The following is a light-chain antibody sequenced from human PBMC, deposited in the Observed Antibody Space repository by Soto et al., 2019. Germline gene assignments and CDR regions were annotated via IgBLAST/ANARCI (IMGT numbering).Light chain of an antibody. CDR2: DVS. J-gene: IGLJ3*02. V-gene: IGLV2-14*03. CDR1: SSDVGGYNY. Sequence: QSALTQPASGSGSPGQSITISCTGTSSDVGGYNYVSWYQQDPGKAPKLIIYDVSNRPSWVSHRFSGSKSGNTASLTISGLQAEDESNYYCASYTSSISRYVFGGGTKVTVL. CDR3: ASYTSSISRYV.